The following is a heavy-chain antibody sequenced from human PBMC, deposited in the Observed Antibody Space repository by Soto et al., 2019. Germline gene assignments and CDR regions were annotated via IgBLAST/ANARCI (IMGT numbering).Heavy chain of an antibody. CDR3: ARGARPVVVLVAARDDAFDI. D-gene: IGHD2-15*01. CDR2: IIPIFGTA. CDR1: GGTFNSYA. J-gene: IGHJ3*02. V-gene: IGHV1-69*01. Sequence: QGQLVQSGAEVKKRGSSVKVSCKPSGGTFNSYAICWERQAPGQGLEWMGGIIPIFGTANYAQKFQGRVTIAADESTSIADMELSSLRCEDTAVYFCARGARPVVVLVAARDDAFDIWGQGTMVAVSS.